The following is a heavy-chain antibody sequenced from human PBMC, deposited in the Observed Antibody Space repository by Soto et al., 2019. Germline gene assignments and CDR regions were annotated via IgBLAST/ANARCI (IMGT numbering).Heavy chain of an antibody. CDR1: GFTFSSYA. CDR3: ARAGCDGGRCYTLVGPRYGMDV. D-gene: IGHD2-15*01. CDR2: ISYDGSNK. Sequence: QVQLVESGGGVVQPGRSLRLSCAASGFTFSSYAMYWVRQAPGKGLEWVAVISYDGSNKYYADSVKGRFTISRDNSKKTGYLQMNSRRAEDRAVYYCARAGCDGGRCYTLVGPRYGMDVWGQGTTVTVSS. J-gene: IGHJ6*02. V-gene: IGHV3-30-3*01.